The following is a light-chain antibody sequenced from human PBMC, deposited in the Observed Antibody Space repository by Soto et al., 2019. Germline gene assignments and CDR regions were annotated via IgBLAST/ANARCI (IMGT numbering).Light chain of an antibody. J-gene: IGKJ4*01. V-gene: IGKV1-5*03. Sequence: TQMTQSPSTLSASVGDSASITCRASRDIGTWLAWFQQKPGRAPNLLIYRASTLARGVPSRFSGSGSGTEFTLTISSLQPDDFATYYCHRHETYPLAFGGGTKVDI. CDR2: RAS. CDR3: HRHETYPLA. CDR1: RDIGTW.